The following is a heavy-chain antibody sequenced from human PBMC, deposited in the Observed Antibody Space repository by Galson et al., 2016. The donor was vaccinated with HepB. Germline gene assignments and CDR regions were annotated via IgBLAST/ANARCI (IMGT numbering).Heavy chain of an antibody. CDR3: TREFDL. J-gene: IGHJ2*01. Sequence: SLRLSCAASGFSLGNYWTNWARQAPGKGLEWLANIKKDGSEINYVDSVKGRFTISRDNAKNSLFLQMNTLRVEDTAVYYCTREFDLWGRGTQVTVSS. CDR1: GFSLGNYW. CDR2: IKKDGSEI. V-gene: IGHV3-7*04.